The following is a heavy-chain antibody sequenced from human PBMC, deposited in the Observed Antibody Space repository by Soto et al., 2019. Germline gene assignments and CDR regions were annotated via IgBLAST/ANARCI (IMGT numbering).Heavy chain of an antibody. D-gene: IGHD3-3*01. CDR2: ISGSGGST. CDR3: AKDDSYYDFWSGYYFDY. J-gene: IGHJ4*02. Sequence: TGGSLRLSCAASGFTFSSYAMSWVRQAPGKGLEWVSAISGSGGSTYYADSVKGRFTISRDNSKNTLYLQMNSLRAEDTAVYYCAKDDSYYDFWSGYYFDYWGQGTLVTVSS. V-gene: IGHV3-23*01. CDR1: GFTFSSYA.